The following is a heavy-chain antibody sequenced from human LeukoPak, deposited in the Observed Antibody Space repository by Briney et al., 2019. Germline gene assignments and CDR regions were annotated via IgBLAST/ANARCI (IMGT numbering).Heavy chain of an antibody. Sequence: GGSLRLSCAASGFTFSGSAFHWVRQASGKGLEWVGRIRSKPNSYATAYAASVKGRFTISRDESKNTAYLQMNSLKTEDTAVYYCTRPFFGVASTGVDYWGQGTLVTVSS. CDR3: TRPFFGVASTGVDY. CDR1: GFTFSGSA. J-gene: IGHJ4*02. CDR2: IRSKPNSYAT. D-gene: IGHD3-3*01. V-gene: IGHV3-73*01.